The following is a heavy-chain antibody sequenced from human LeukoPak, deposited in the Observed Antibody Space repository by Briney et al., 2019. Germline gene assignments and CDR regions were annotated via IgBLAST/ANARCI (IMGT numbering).Heavy chain of an antibody. CDR2: IYYSGST. CDR1: VGAVSSGSYY. CDR3: ARKTDHRDYGGNSASLDY. D-gene: IGHD4-23*01. Sequence: SETLSLTCTVSVGAVSSGSYYWSRIRQPPGKQLAWIGYIYYSGSTNYNPSLKSRVTISVDTSKNQFSLMLSSLTAADTAVYYCARKTDHRDYGGNSASLDYWGQGTLVTVSS. J-gene: IGHJ4*02. V-gene: IGHV4-61*01.